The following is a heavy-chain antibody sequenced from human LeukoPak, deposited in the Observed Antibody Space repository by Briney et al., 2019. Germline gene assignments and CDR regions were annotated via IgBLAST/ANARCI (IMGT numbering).Heavy chain of an antibody. CDR2: ISYDGSNK. Sequence: GGSLRLPCAASGFTFSSYAMHGVRQAPGKGLEWVAVISYDGSNKYYADSVKGRFTISRDNSKNTLYLQMNSLRAEDTAVYYCARPLIVVVINDAFDIWGQGTMVTVSS. V-gene: IGHV3-30-3*01. CDR3: ARPLIVVVINDAFDI. J-gene: IGHJ3*02. D-gene: IGHD3-22*01. CDR1: GFTFSSYA.